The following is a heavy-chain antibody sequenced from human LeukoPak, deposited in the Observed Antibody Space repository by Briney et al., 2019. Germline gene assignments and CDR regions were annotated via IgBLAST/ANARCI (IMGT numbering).Heavy chain of an antibody. CDR1: GFTFSSYN. Sequence: GGSLRLSYAASGFTFSSYNMNWVRQAPGKGLEWVSSISGSRTNIYYADSVKGRFTISRDNAKNSVYLQINSLRAEDTAVYYCARRGTIAVPVFWFDPWGQGTLVIVSS. CDR2: ISGSRTNI. CDR3: ARRGTIAVPVFWFDP. J-gene: IGHJ5*02. D-gene: IGHD6-19*01. V-gene: IGHV3-48*01.